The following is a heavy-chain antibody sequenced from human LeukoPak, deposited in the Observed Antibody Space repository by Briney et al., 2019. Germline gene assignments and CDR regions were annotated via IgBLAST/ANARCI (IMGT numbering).Heavy chain of an antibody. Sequence: ASVKVSCKASGYTFTSYAMHWVRQAPGQRLEWMGWMNAGNGNTKYSQKFQGRVTITRDTSASTAYMELSSLRSEDTAVYYCARGGDIVVVAAATTNFDYWGQGTLVTVSS. CDR1: GYTFTSYA. J-gene: IGHJ4*02. CDR3: ARGGDIVVVAAATTNFDY. D-gene: IGHD2-15*01. CDR2: MNAGNGNT. V-gene: IGHV1-3*01.